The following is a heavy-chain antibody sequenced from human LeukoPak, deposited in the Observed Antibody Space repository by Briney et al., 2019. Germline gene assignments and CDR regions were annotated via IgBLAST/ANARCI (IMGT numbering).Heavy chain of an antibody. D-gene: IGHD3-16*01. V-gene: IGHV3-30*02. CDR3: ANIPNSFVPDY. Sequence: GSLRLSCATSEFNFSSHGMHWARQAPGKGLEWVAFEQKDGSYKKYADSVKGRFTISRDNSKNTLYLQMNSLRVEDTAVYYCANIPNSFVPDYWGQGSLVTVSS. CDR2: EQKDGSYK. CDR1: EFNFSSHG. J-gene: IGHJ4*02.